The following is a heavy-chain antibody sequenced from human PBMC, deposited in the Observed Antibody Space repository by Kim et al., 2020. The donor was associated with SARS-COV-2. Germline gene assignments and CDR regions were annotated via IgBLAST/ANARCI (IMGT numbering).Heavy chain of an antibody. V-gene: IGHV3-7*01. CDR1: GLSFSRFW. CDR2: INEGGSEK. CDR3: ASGGHLDY. J-gene: IGHJ4*02. Sequence: GGSLRLSCAVSGLSFSRFWMSWVRQAPGKGLEWVANINEGGSEKYYVDSVKGRFTISRDNAKNSLFLQMNSLRVEDTAVYFCASGGHLDYWAREPWSPSPQ.